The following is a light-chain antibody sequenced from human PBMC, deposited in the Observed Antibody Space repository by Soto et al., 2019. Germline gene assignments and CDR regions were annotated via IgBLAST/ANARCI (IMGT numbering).Light chain of an antibody. Sequence: TQMTQSPSSLSASAGDRVIITCRASQDIRGELGWYQQKPGKAPKLLTYGGSRLQSGVPSRFSGSGSGTDFTLTISSLQPEDFATYYCLQDYSYPRTFGQGTKVEIK. V-gene: IGKV1-6*01. CDR3: LQDYSYPRT. J-gene: IGKJ1*01. CDR2: GGS. CDR1: QDIRGE.